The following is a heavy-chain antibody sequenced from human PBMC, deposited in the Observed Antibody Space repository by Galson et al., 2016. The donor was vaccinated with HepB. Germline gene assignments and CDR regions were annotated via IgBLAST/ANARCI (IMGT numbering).Heavy chain of an antibody. CDR2: ISASGGST. CDR3: ARDSGFCKNLNCKGDALDM. CDR1: GFTFSTYG. J-gene: IGHJ3*02. D-gene: IGHD2-15*01. Sequence: SLRLSCAASGFTFSTYGMNWVRQAPGKGLEWVSGISASGGSTDYADSVKGRFTISRDNSKNTLYLQMNSLRADDTAVYYCARDSGFCKNLNCKGDALDMWGQGTTVTVSS. V-gene: IGHV3-23*01.